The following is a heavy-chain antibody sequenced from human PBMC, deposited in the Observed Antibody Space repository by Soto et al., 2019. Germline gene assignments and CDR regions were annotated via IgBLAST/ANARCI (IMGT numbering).Heavy chain of an antibody. CDR3: VMVDNYVTPTPQDV. Sequence: QVQLVQSGDEVKKPGASVKVSCKASGYIFVNYGIAWVRQAPGQGLEWMGWISPFTGNSHSATKVQGRLTMTTDTSTSTAYMDLGSLTSDDTAVYYCVMVDNYVTPTPQDVWGQGTTVTVSS. CDR2: ISPFTGNS. D-gene: IGHD3-16*01. CDR1: GYIFVNYG. V-gene: IGHV1-18*01. J-gene: IGHJ6*02.